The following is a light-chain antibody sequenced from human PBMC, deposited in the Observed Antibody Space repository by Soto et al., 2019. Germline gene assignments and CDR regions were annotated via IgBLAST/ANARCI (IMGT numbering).Light chain of an antibody. J-gene: IGKJ4*01. CDR3: QQLSRYPLT. CDR2: SAS. Sequence: DIQMTQSPSSLSASVGDRVTVTCRASQGISSYLSWYQQKPGKAPALLIYSASTLQSGVPSRFSGSGSETEFSLTLRALQREDFATYYCQQLSRYPLTFGGGTKVHIK. CDR1: QGISSY. V-gene: IGKV1-9*01.